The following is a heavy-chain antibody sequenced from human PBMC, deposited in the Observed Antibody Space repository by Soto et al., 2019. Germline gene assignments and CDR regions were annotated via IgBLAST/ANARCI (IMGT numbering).Heavy chain of an antibody. J-gene: IGHJ6*02. Sequence: QVQLVQSGAEVKKPGSSVKVSCKASGGTFSSYAISWVRQAPGQGLEWMGGIIPIFGTANYAQKFQGRVTITADESTSTAYMELSSLRSEDTAVYYCARSEWELLGIDYYYYYYGMDVWGQGTTVTVSS. CDR3: ARSEWELLGIDYYYYYYGMDV. CDR2: IIPIFGTA. CDR1: GGTFSSYA. V-gene: IGHV1-69*01. D-gene: IGHD1-26*01.